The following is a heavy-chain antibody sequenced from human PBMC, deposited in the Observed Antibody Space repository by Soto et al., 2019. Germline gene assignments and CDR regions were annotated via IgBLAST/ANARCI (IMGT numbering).Heavy chain of an antibody. CDR2: IIPIFGTA. V-gene: IGHV1-69*01. J-gene: IGHJ6*02. Sequence: QVQLVQSGAEVKKPGSSVKVSCKASGGTFSSYAISWVRQAPGQGLEWMGGIIPIFGTANYAQKFQGRVTITADESTSTAYMELSSLRSEDTAVYYCAKGGYSGYDVQAFYYYCGTAVWGQGTTVTVSS. CDR1: GGTFSSYA. D-gene: IGHD5-12*01. CDR3: AKGGYSGYDVQAFYYYCGTAV.